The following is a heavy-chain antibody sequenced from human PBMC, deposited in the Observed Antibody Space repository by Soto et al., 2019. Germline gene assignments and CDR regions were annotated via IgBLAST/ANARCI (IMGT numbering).Heavy chain of an antibody. CDR3: ARDRDWNLDY. D-gene: IGHD2-21*02. CDR1: GYSFTTYG. CDR2: ISTDKGNT. V-gene: IGHV1-18*01. J-gene: IGHJ4*02. Sequence: VASVKVSCTASGYSFTTYGMTWVRQAPGQGLEWMGWISTDKGNTKYAQNFQSRATLTTDTSTSTAYMELRSLRSDDTAVYYCARDRDWNLDYWGQGTLVTVSS.